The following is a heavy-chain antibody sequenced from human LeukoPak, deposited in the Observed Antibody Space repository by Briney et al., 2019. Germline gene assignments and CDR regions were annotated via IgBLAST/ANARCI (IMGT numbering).Heavy chain of an antibody. V-gene: IGHV1-69*13. Sequence: AASVKASCKASGYTFTSYYMHWVRQAPGHGLEWMGGIIPIFGTANYAQKFQGRVTITADESTSTAYMELSSLRSEDTAVYYCARTRWLQFYLNDYWGQGTLVTVSS. CDR3: ARTRWLQFYLNDY. D-gene: IGHD5-24*01. CDR1: GYTFTSYY. CDR2: IIPIFGTA. J-gene: IGHJ4*02.